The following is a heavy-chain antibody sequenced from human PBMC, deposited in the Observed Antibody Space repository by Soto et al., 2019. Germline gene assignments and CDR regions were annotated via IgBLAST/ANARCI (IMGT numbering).Heavy chain of an antibody. J-gene: IGHJ6*02. CDR3: ARKYYDILTGYLAHYYYGMDV. CDR1: GYTFTSHG. Sequence: GASVKVSCKASGYTFTSHGISWVRQAPGQRLEWMGWISAYNGNTNYAQKLQGRVTMTTDTSTSTAYMELRSLRSDDTAVYYCARKYYDILTGYLAHYYYGMDVWGQGTTVTVSS. CDR2: ISAYNGNT. D-gene: IGHD3-9*01. V-gene: IGHV1-18*01.